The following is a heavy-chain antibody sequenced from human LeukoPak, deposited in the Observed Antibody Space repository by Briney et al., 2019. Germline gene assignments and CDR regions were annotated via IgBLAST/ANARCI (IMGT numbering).Heavy chain of an antibody. J-gene: IGHJ2*01. CDR1: GGTFSSYA. CDR3: ARDEGSILTGYYRDWYFDL. V-gene: IGHV1-69*13. CDR2: IIPIFGTA. Sequence: SVKVSCTASGGTFSSYAISWVRQAPGQGLEWMGGIIPIFGTANYAQKFQGRVTITADESTSTAYMELSSLRSEDTAVYYCARDEGSILTGYYRDWYFDLWGRGTLVTVSS. D-gene: IGHD3-9*01.